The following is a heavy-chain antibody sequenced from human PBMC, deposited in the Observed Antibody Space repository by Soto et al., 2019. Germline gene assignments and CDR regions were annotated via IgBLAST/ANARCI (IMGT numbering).Heavy chain of an antibody. CDR2: ISYDGSNK. Sequence: QVQLVESGGGVVQPGRSLRLSCAASGFTFSSYGMHWVRQAPGKGLEWVAVISYDGSNKYYADSVKGRFTISRDNSKNTLYLQMNSLRAEDTAVYYCANIVATATGVDYWGQGTLVTVSS. CDR3: ANIVATATGVDY. V-gene: IGHV3-30*18. CDR1: GFTFSSYG. D-gene: IGHD5-12*01. J-gene: IGHJ4*02.